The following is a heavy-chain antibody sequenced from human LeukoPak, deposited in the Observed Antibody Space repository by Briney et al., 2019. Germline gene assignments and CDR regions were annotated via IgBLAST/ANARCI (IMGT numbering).Heavy chain of an antibody. J-gene: IGHJ3*02. D-gene: IGHD1-26*01. V-gene: IGHV3-30-3*01. CDR1: GFTFSSYA. CDR3: ARDGSRNKRDDAFDI. Sequence: GRSLRLSCAASGFTFSSYAMHWVRQAPGKGLEWVAVISYDGSNKYYADSVKGRLTISRDNSKNTLYLQMNSLRAEDTAVYYCARDGSRNKRDDAFDIWGQGTMVTVSS. CDR2: ISYDGSNK.